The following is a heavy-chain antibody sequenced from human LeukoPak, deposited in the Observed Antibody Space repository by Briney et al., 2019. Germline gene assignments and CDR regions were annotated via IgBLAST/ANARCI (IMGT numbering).Heavy chain of an antibody. CDR1: GYSFTSYW. V-gene: IGHV5-10-1*01. CDR3: PPPLGEPPMPEK. J-gene: IGHJ4*02. CDR2: IDPSDSYT. Sequence: GESLKISCEGSGYSFTSYWITWVRQMPGKGLEWMGKIDPSDSYTDYSPSLQGHVTISVDKSITTAYLQWNSLKAEDTAMYYCPPPLGEPPMPEKWGQGPLATASS. D-gene: IGHD3-16*01.